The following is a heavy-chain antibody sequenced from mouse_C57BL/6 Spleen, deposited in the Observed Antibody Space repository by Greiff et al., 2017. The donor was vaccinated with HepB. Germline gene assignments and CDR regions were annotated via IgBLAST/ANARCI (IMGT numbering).Heavy chain of an antibody. D-gene: IGHD2-5*01. V-gene: IGHV5-17*01. J-gene: IGHJ4*01. CDR3: ARGSYYSNPYYAMDY. Sequence: EVEVVESGGGLVKPGGSLKLSCAASGFTFSDYGMHWVRQAPEKGLEWVAYISSGSSTIYYADTVKGRFTISRDNAKNTLFLQMTSLRSEDTAMYYCARGSYYSNPYYAMDYWGQGTSVTVSS. CDR2: ISSGSSTI. CDR1: GFTFSDYG.